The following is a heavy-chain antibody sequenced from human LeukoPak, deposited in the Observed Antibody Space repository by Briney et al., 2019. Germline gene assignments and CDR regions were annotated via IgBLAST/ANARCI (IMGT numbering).Heavy chain of an antibody. J-gene: IGHJ4*02. Sequence: PGGSLRLSCAGSGFTFSNGWMNLVRQAPGKGLEWVGRIKSIVDGGTVDYAAPVKGRFTISRDDSKNTVYLQMNGLKTEDTAVYYCTTGGYYFGYWGQGTLVTVSS. CDR1: GFTFSNGW. V-gene: IGHV3-15*01. CDR3: TTGGYYFGY. CDR2: IKSIVDGGTV.